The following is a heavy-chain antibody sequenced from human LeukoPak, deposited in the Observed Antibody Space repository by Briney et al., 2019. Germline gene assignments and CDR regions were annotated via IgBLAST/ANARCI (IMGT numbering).Heavy chain of an antibody. J-gene: IGHJ3*02. CDR2: IKQDGSEK. Sequence: GGSLRLSCAASGFTFSSYWMSWVRQAPGKGLEWVANIKQDGSEKYYVDSVKGRFTISRDNAKNSLYLQMNSLRAEDTAVYYCARNLGTLATGGVALDIWGQGTMVTVAS. D-gene: IGHD1-14*01. CDR3: ARNLGTLATGGVALDI. V-gene: IGHV3-7*01. CDR1: GFTFSSYW.